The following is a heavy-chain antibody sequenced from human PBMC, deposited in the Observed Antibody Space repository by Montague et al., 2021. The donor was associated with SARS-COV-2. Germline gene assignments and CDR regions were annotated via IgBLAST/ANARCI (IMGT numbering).Heavy chain of an antibody. V-gene: IGHV4-39*01. CDR2: IYYSGST. J-gene: IGHJ3*02. Sequence: SETLSLTCTVSGGSISSSSYYWGWIRQPPGKGLEWIGSIYYSGSTYYNPSLKSRVTISVDTSKNQFSLKLSSVTAADTAVYYCATYYDILTGYYIDAVDIWGQGTMVTVSS. D-gene: IGHD3-9*01. CDR3: ATYYDILTGYYIDAVDI. CDR1: GGSISSSSYY.